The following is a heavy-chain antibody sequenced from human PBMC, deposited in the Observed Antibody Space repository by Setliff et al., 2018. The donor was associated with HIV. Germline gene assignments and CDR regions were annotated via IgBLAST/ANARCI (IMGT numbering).Heavy chain of an antibody. Sequence: SETLSLTCTVPGGSISRSSYYWGWIRQPPGKGLEWIGSMYYSGSTYYNPSLKSRVTISVDTSKNQFSLKLSSVTAADTAVYYCARHRDPPGTSWIYYYYYMDLWGEGTTVT. J-gene: IGHJ6*03. CDR1: GGSISRSSYY. CDR2: MYYSGST. CDR3: ARHRDPPGTSWIYYYYYMDL. D-gene: IGHD6-13*01. V-gene: IGHV4-39*01.